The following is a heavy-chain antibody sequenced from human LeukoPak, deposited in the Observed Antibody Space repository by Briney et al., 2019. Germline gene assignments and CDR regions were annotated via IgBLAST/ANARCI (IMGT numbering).Heavy chain of an antibody. CDR3: ARAPRCGYGSSSSCHLFDY. V-gene: IGHV1-69*06. CDR1: GGTFSSYA. CDR2: IILIFGTA. J-gene: IGHJ4*02. Sequence: SVKVSCTASGGTFSSYAIRWVRHAPGQGLEWMGGIILIFGTANYAQTFQGRVTITADKSTTKAYMELRSLRSEDTAVYYCARAPRCGYGSSSSCHLFDYWGQGTLVTVSS. D-gene: IGHD2-2*01.